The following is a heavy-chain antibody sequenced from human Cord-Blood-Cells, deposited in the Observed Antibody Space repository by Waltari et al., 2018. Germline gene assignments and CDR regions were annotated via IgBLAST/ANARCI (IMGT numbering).Heavy chain of an antibody. V-gene: IGHV4-39*01. J-gene: IGHJ4*02. CDR3: ARGDYDFWSGYYDY. CDR2: IYYSGRT. Sequence: QLQLQESGPGLVKPSETLSLTCTVSGGSISSSSYYWGWIRQPPGKGLEWIGSIYYSGRTYDNPSLKSRVTRAVDTSKNQFSLKLSSVTAADTAVYYCARGDYDFWSGYYDYWGQGTLVTVSS. D-gene: IGHD3-3*01. CDR1: GGSISSSSYY.